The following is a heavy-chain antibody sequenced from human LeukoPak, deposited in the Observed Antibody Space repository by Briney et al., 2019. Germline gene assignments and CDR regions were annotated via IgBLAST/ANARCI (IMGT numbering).Heavy chain of an antibody. V-gene: IGHV5-51*01. Sequence: GESLKISCKGSGYSFAGYWIGWVRQMPGKGLEWMGIIYPADSDTRYSPSFQGQVTISADKSISTAYLQWSSLKASDTAMYYCARQRGIVGATTIDYWGQGTLVTVSS. CDR1: GYSFAGYW. J-gene: IGHJ4*02. D-gene: IGHD1-26*01. CDR3: ARQRGIVGATTIDY. CDR2: IYPADSDT.